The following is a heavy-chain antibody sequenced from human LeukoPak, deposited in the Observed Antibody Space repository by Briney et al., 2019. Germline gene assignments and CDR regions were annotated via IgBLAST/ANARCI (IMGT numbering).Heavy chain of an antibody. CDR2: ISSSGSTI. V-gene: IGHV3-48*03. CDR3: ARGGYSYGRYYYYGMDV. CDR1: GFTFSSYE. J-gene: IGHJ6*02. Sequence: PGGSLRLSCAASGFTFSSYEMNWVRQAPGKGLEWVSYISSSGSTIYYADSVKGRFTISRDNAKNSLYLQMSSLRAEDTAVYYCARGGYSYGRYYYYGMDVWGQGTTVTVSS. D-gene: IGHD5-18*01.